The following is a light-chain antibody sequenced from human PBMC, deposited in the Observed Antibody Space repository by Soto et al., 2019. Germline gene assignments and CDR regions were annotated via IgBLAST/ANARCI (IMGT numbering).Light chain of an antibody. CDR3: QHYSDNWT. Sequence: DIQMTQSPSTLSASVGDRVTITCRASQSISNWLAWYQQKQGTAPNLLIYKASTLQSGVPSRFSGSGSGTEFTLTISSLQPDDSATYYCQHYSDNWTFGQGTKVEIK. CDR1: QSISNW. V-gene: IGKV1-5*03. CDR2: KAS. J-gene: IGKJ1*01.